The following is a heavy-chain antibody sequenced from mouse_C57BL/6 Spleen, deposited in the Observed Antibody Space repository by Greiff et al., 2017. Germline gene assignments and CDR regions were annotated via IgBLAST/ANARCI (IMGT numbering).Heavy chain of an antibody. CDR2: IWSGGST. V-gene: IGHV2-4*01. CDR1: GFSLTSSG. CDR3: AKNITTGAMDY. J-gene: IGHJ4*01. D-gene: IGHD1-1*01. Sequence: VQLKESGPGLVQPSQSLSITCTVSGFSLTSSGVHWVRQPPGKGLEWLGVIWSGGSTDYNAAFISRLSISKDNSKSQAFFKMNSLQADDTAIYYCAKNITTGAMDYWGQGTSVTVSS.